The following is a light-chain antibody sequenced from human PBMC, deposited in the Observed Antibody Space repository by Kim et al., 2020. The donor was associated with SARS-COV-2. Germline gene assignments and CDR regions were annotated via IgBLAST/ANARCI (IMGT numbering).Light chain of an antibody. CDR1: HNDIGAYNY. Sequence: GQSVTISCSGTHNDIGAYNYVSWYQQHPGKAPKLVIYDVTNRPSGVSNRFSGSKSGNTASLTISGLQSEDEADYYCSSYTTFTTWVFGGGTKLTVL. CDR2: DVT. V-gene: IGLV2-14*03. J-gene: IGLJ3*02. CDR3: SSYTTFTTWV.